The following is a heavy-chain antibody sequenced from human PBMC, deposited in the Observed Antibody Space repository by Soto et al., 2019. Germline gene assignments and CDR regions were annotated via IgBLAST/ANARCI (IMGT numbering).Heavy chain of an antibody. CDR3: ARGGNGYHILTGFSSHY. J-gene: IGHJ4*02. Sequence: QVQLQESGPGLVKPSQTLSLTCTVSGGSISSGDYYWTWIRQPPGKGLEWIGYMYYSGYTYYNPSLKSRITVSVDTSENQFSLQLTSVTAADTAVYFCARGGNGYHILTGFSSHYWGQGTLVTVSS. V-gene: IGHV4-30-4*01. CDR1: GGSISSGDYY. CDR2: MYYSGYT. D-gene: IGHD3-9*01.